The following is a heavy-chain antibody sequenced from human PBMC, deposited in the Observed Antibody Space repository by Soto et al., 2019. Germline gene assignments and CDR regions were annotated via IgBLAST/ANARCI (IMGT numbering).Heavy chain of an antibody. CDR3: AHSRMVRGVITPPNNWFDP. J-gene: IGHJ5*02. V-gene: IGHV2-5*02. D-gene: IGHD3-10*01. CDR2: IYLDYYK. CDR1: GFSLSTSRVG. Sequence: SGPTLVNPTQTLTLTCTFSGFSLSTSRVGVGWIRQPPGKALEWLALIYLDYYKRYNPFLKTRITLTKDTSKNQVVLTMTNMDPVDTATYYCAHSRMVRGVITPPNNWFDPWGQGTLVTVSS.